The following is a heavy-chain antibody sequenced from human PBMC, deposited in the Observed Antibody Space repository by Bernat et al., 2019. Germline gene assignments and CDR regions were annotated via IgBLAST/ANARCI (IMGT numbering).Heavy chain of an antibody. CDR1: GGSFSGYY. Sequence: QVQLQQWGAGLLKPSETLSLTCAVYGGSFSGYYWSWIRQPPGKGLEWIGEINHSGSTNYNPSLKSRVTISVDTSKNQCSLKLGSVTAADTAVYYCARGQRVRAAFDIWGQGTMVTVSS. V-gene: IGHV4-34*01. CDR3: ARGQRVRAAFDI. J-gene: IGHJ3*02. CDR2: INHSGST.